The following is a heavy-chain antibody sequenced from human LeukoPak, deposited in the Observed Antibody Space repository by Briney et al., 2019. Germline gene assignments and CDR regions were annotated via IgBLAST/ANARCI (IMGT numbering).Heavy chain of an antibody. Sequence: GGSLRLSCATSGFTFTNYDMNWARQAPGKGLEWGSSISSSSSSYIYYADSVKGRFTISRHNAKNSLYLQMNSLRAEDTALYYCARLRVVWDLDDAFDIWGQGTMVIVSS. V-gene: IGHV3-21*04. CDR1: GFTFTNYD. CDR3: ARLRVVWDLDDAFDI. J-gene: IGHJ3*02. D-gene: IGHD1-26*01. CDR2: ISSSSSSYI.